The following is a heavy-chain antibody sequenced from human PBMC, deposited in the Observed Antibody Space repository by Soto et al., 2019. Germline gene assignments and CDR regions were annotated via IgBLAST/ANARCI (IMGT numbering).Heavy chain of an antibody. V-gene: IGHV1-18*01. J-gene: IGHJ5*02. CDR3: ARDPPRYGSGGNWFDP. CDR2: ISAYNGNT. D-gene: IGHD3-10*01. Sequence: ASVKVSCKASGYTFTKFHIHWVRQAPGQGLEWMGWISAYNGNTNYAQKLQGRVTMTTDTSTSTAYMELRSLRSDDTAVYYCARDPPRYGSGGNWFDPWGQGTLVTVSS. CDR1: GYTFTKFH.